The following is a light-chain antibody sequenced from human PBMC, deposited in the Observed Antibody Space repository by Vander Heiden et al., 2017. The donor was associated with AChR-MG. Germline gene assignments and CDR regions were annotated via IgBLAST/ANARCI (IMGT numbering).Light chain of an antibody. CDR2: DDS. CDR3: QVWDSSSDLMV. Sequence: SYVLTQPPSVSVAPGQTAKITCGGNSIGSKSVHWYQQKPGQAPVLVVYDDSDRPSGIPERFSGSNSGNTATLTISRVEAGDEADYYCQVWDSSSDLMVFGGGTKLTVL. CDR1: SIGSKS. V-gene: IGLV3-21*02. J-gene: IGLJ2*01.